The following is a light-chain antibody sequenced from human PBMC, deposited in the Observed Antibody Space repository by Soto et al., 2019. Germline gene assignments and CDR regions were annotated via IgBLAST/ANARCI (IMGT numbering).Light chain of an antibody. CDR1: QSVSSSY. CDR3: QQYGTSRA. CDR2: GAS. J-gene: IGKJ1*01. Sequence: EIVLTQSPGTLSLSPGEKATLSCRASQSVSSSYLAWYQQKPGQAPRLLIYGASSRATGIPDRFSGSGSGTDFTLTINRLEPEDFVVYYCQQYGTSRAFGQGTKVENK. V-gene: IGKV3-20*01.